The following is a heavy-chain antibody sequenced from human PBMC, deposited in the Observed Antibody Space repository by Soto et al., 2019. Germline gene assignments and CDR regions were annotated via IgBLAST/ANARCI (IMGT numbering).Heavy chain of an antibody. Sequence: QVQLVESGGGVVQPGRSLRLSCAASGFSFSIYGMYWVRQAPGKGLEWVAAISYDGSNKYYADSVKGRFTLSRDNSKNTLFLQMNSLRAEDTDVYYCAKPYSGSPPKNFDYWGQGTLVTVSS. CDR2: ISYDGSNK. D-gene: IGHD1-26*01. CDR3: AKPYSGSPPKNFDY. J-gene: IGHJ4*02. V-gene: IGHV3-30*18. CDR1: GFSFSIYG.